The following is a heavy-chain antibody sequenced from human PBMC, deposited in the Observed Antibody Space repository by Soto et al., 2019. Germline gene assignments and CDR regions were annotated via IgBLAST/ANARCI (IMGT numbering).Heavy chain of an antibody. CDR3: ARRYGYSFDY. CDR2: IKYSGTT. V-gene: IGHV4-39*07. CDR1: GGSISSSRCH. D-gene: IGHD1-1*01. J-gene: IGHJ4*02. Sequence: SETLSLTCTVSGGSISSSRCHWGWIRQPPGKGLEWIASIKYSGTTFYNPSLKSRVTISVDTSKNQFSLKLSSVTAADTAVYYCARRYGYSFDYWRQGTLVTVSS.